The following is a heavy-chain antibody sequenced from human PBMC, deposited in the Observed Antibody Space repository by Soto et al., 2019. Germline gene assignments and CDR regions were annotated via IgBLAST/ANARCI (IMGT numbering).Heavy chain of an antibody. CDR3: ARDTTIFGNYYYYYGMVV. J-gene: IGHJ6*02. CDR1: GYTFTSYA. V-gene: IGHV7-4-1*01. CDR2: INTNTGNP. D-gene: IGHD3-3*01. Sequence: ASVKVSCKASGYTFTSYAMNWVRQAPGQGLEWMGWINTNTGNPTYAQGFTGRFVFSLDTSVSTAYLQICSLKAEDTAVYYCARDTTIFGNYYYYYGMVVWGQGTTVTVSS.